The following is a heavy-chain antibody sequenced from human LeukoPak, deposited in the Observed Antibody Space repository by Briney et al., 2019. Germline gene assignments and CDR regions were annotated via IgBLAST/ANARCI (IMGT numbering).Heavy chain of an antibody. CDR3: VKDSRFSWYYH. CDR2: SGST. J-gene: IGHJ5*02. CDR1: GYSISSGYY. V-gene: IGHV4-38-2*02. Sequence: PSETLSLTCTVSGYSISSGYYWGWIRQPPGKGLEWIGSGSTYYNPSLKSRVTISVDTSKNQFSLKLSSVTAADTAVYYCVKDSRFSWYYHWGQGTLVTVYS.